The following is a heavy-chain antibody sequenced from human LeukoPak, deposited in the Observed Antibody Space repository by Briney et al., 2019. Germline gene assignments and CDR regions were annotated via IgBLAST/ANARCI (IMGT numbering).Heavy chain of an antibody. CDR3: ARDHGYGDLNWFDP. V-gene: IGHV3-7*01. CDR1: GFTFSSYW. J-gene: IGHJ5*02. D-gene: IGHD4-17*01. Sequence: GGSLRLSCAASGFTFSSYWMSWVRQAPGKGLEWVANIKQDGSGKYYVDSVKGRFTISRDNAKNSLYLQMNSLRAEDTAVYYCARDHGYGDLNWFDPWGQGTPVTVSS. CDR2: IKQDGSGK.